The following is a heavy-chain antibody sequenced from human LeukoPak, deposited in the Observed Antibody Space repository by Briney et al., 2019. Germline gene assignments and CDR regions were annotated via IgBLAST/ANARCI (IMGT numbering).Heavy chain of an antibody. J-gene: IGHJ5*02. CDR3: AKNGYCSGGSCYSGWFDP. D-gene: IGHD2-15*01. Sequence: LXCAASXFTFSSYAMSWVRQAPGEGLERVSAISGSGGSTYYADSVKGRFTISRDNSKNTLYLQMNSLRAEDTAVYYCAKNGYCSGGSCYSGWFDPWGQGTLVTVSS. V-gene: IGHV3-23*01. CDR2: ISGSGGST. CDR1: XFTFSSYA.